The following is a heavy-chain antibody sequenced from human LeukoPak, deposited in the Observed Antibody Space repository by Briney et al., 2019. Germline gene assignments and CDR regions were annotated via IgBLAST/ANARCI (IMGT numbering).Heavy chain of an antibody. CDR3: ARDRSAFCVGDCYSVNI. V-gene: IGHV3-23*01. CDR1: GFTFSSYA. J-gene: IGHJ4*02. D-gene: IGHD2-21*02. CDR2: ISGSGGST. Sequence: GGSLRLSCAASGFTFSSYAMSWVRQAPGKGLEWVSAISGSGGSTYYADSVKGRFTISRDNSKNTLYLQMNSLRDEDTAVYYCARDRSAFCVGDCYSVNIWGQGTLVTVSS.